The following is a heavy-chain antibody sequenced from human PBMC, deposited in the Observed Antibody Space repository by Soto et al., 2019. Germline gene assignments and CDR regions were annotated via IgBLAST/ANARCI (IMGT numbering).Heavy chain of an antibody. V-gene: IGHV1-46*01. CDR1: GYTFTSYY. Sequence: ASVKVSCKASGYTFTSYYMHWVRQAPGQGLEWMGIINPSGGSTSYAQKFQGRVTMTRDTSTSTVYMEPSSLRSEDTAVYYCARDYPPAHYYDSSGYLFDYWGQGTLVTVSS. J-gene: IGHJ4*02. D-gene: IGHD3-22*01. CDR3: ARDYPPAHYYDSSGYLFDY. CDR2: INPSGGST.